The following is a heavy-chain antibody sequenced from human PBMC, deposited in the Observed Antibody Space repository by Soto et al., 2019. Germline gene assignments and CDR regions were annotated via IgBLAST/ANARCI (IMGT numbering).Heavy chain of an antibody. J-gene: IGHJ4*02. CDR1: GYTLTELS. CDR3: ARAMVRGVHYFDY. D-gene: IGHD3-10*01. V-gene: IGHV1-24*01. Sequence: GASVKVSCKVSGYTLTELSMHWVRQAPGKGLEWMGGFDPEDGETIYAQKFQGRVTMTEDTSTDTLYLQMNSLRAEDTAVYYCARAMVRGVHYFDYWGQGTLVTVSS. CDR2: FDPEDGET.